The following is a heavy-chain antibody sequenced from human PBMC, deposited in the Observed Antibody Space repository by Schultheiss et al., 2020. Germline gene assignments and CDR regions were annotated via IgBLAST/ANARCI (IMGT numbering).Heavy chain of an antibody. Sequence: GESLKISCAASGFTFSSYGMHWVRQAPGKGLEWVAVISSDGNRKFYADSVKGRFTTSRDNSRNTLYLQMNSLRDEDTAVYYCAKQYYDFWSGYLDAFDIWGQGTMVTVSS. D-gene: IGHD3-3*01. CDR3: AKQYYDFWSGYLDAFDI. J-gene: IGHJ3*02. CDR2: ISSDGNRK. CDR1: GFTFSSYG. V-gene: IGHV3-30*18.